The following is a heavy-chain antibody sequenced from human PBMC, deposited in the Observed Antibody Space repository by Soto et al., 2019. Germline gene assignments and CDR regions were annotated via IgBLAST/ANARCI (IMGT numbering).Heavy chain of an antibody. CDR2: FDPEDGET. CDR1: GYTLTELS. V-gene: IGHV1-24*01. J-gene: IGHJ4*02. Sequence: GASVKVSCKVSGYTLTELSMQWVRQAPGKGQEWMGGFDPEDGETIYAQKFQGRVTMTEDTSTDTAYMELSSLTSEDTAVYYCIPRHPSILFLACLSRYYFDYSSQGTLVTVSS. D-gene: IGHD3-3*01. CDR3: IPRHPSILFLACLSRYYFDY.